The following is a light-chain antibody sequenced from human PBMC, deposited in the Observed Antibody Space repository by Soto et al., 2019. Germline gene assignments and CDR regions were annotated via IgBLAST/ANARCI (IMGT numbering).Light chain of an antibody. J-gene: IGKJ2*01. CDR3: QQYNTYS. CDR2: DAS. CDR1: QSISSW. Sequence: DIQMTQSPSTLSASVGDRVTITCRASQSISSWLDWYQQKPGKAPKLLIYDASSLESGVPSRFSGSGSGTEFTLTISILQPDDFATYYCQQYNTYSFGQGTKLEIK. V-gene: IGKV1-5*01.